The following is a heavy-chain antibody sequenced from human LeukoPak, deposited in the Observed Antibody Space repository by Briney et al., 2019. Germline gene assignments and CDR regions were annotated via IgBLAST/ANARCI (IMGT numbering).Heavy chain of an antibody. CDR3: ARADRGYSGYDSGRFYFYMDV. J-gene: IGHJ6*03. CDR1: GFTFSSYW. D-gene: IGHD5-12*01. CDR2: IKQDGSEK. V-gene: IGHV3-7*01. Sequence: GGSLRLSCAASGFTFSSYWMSWVRQAPGKGLEGVANIKQDGSEKYYVDSVKGRFTISRDYAKNSLYLQMNSLRAEDTAVYYCARADRGYSGYDSGRFYFYMDVWGKGTTVTVSS.